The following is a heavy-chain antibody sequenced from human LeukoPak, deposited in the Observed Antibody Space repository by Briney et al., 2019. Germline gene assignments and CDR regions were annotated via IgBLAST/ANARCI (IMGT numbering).Heavy chain of an antibody. J-gene: IGHJ6*03. CDR2: ISSSGSTI. V-gene: IGHV3-11*01. CDR1: GFTFSDYY. Sequence: GSLRLSCAASGFTFSDYYMSWIRQAPGKGLEWVSYISSSGSTIYYVDSVKGRFTISRDNAKNSLYLQMNSLRAEDTAVYYCARPEDDYGDYDYYYMDVWGKGTTVTVSS. D-gene: IGHD4-17*01. CDR3: ARPEDDYGDYDYYYMDV.